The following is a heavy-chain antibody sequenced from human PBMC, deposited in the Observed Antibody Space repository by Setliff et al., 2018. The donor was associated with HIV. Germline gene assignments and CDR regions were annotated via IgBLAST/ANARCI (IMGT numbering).Heavy chain of an antibody. CDR3: TTQSLS. V-gene: IGHV3-15*01. CDR2: IKSKIDGGTR. J-gene: IGHJ4*02. CDR1: GFTFNNTW. Sequence: GGSLRLSCTAYGFTFNNTWMSWVRQAPGKGLEWVGRIKSKIDGGTRDYAAPVKGRFSLSRDDSKNTLYLQMNSLKTEDTAVYYCTTQSLSWGQGTLVTVSS.